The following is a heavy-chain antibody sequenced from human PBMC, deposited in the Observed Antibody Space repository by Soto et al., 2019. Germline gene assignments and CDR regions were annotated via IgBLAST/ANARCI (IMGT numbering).Heavy chain of an antibody. CDR2: TSNSSSSI. CDR3: ARSLLVFDY. Sequence: PGGSLRLSCAASGFTFTSYSLNWVRQAPGQGLEWVSSTSNSSSSIYYARVVMGLFTISRENAMNSLYLQMNSLRAEDTAVDYRARSLLVFDYWGQGTLVTVSS. CDR1: GFTFTSYS. D-gene: IGHD6-6*01. V-gene: IGHV3-21*01. J-gene: IGHJ4*02.